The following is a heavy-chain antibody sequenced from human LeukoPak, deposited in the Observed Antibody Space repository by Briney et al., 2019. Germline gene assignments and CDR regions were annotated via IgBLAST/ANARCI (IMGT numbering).Heavy chain of an antibody. CDR2: ISGHNGNR. D-gene: IGHD3-3*01. CDR3: ARVPTVFGVDPEQNHFDR. V-gene: IGHV1-18*01. J-gene: IGHJ4*02. Sequence: ASVKVSCKASGYTFVSYGITWVRQAPGQGLEWMGWISGHNGNRKIAQNFQGRVTMTTDSSTSTAYMELGSLRSDDTAVYYCARVPTVFGVDPEQNHFDRWGQGTLVIVSS. CDR1: GYTFVSYG.